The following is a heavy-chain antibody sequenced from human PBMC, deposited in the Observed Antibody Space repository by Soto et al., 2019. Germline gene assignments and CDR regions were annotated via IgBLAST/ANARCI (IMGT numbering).Heavy chain of an antibody. J-gene: IGHJ4*02. V-gene: IGHV3-23*01. CDR2: ITSSGGGA. D-gene: IGHD3-22*01. CDR3: VAHSTAIYDR. Sequence: EVQLLESGGGLEQPGGSLRLSCAASGFTFKNCDMSWVRQTPGKGLEWVSSITSSGGGAYYADSVKGRFTMSRDNSKNTLFLQMNSLGAEDTAVYYCVAHSTAIYDRWGQGTLVAVSS. CDR1: GFTFKNCD.